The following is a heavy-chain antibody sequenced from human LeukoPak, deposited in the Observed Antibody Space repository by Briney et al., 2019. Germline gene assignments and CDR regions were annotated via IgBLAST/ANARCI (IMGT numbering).Heavy chain of an antibody. J-gene: IGHJ4*02. Sequence: PSETLSLTCTVSGGSISSYYWSWIRQPPGKGLEWIGYIYYSGSTNYNPSLRSRATISVDTSKSQFSLKLTSVTAADTAAYYCGRWPYCSGANGARDYWGQGTLVTVSS. CDR2: IYYSGST. V-gene: IGHV4-59*01. CDR1: GGSISSYY. CDR3: GRWPYCSGANGARDY. D-gene: IGHD2-15*01.